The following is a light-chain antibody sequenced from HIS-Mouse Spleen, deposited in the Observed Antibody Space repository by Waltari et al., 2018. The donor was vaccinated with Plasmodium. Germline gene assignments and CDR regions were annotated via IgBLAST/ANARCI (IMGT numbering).Light chain of an antibody. Sequence: DIQMTQSPSSLSASVGDRVTIPCRASQGISNYLAWYQQKPGKVPKLLIYAASTLQSGGPSRFSGSGSGTDFTLTISSLQPEDVATYYCQKYNSALTFGPGTKVDNK. CDR3: QKYNSALT. CDR1: QGISNY. J-gene: IGKJ3*01. V-gene: IGKV1-27*01. CDR2: AAS.